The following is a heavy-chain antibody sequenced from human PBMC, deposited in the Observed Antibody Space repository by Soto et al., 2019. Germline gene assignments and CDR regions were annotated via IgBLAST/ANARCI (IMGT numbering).Heavy chain of an antibody. Sequence: GGSLRLSCAASGFTFSSYAMSWVRQAPGKGLEWVSAISGSGGSTYYADSVKGRFTISRDNSKNTLYLQMNSLRAEDTAVYYCAKDYRIPFGFEYFQHWGQGTLVTVSS. V-gene: IGHV3-23*01. D-gene: IGHD3-16*01. CDR3: AKDYRIPFGFEYFQH. CDR1: GFTFSSYA. J-gene: IGHJ1*01. CDR2: ISGSGGST.